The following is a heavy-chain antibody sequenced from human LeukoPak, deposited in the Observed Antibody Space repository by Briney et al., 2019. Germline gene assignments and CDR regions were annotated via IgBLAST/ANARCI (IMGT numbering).Heavy chain of an antibody. Sequence: GGSLRLSCAASGFTVSTYYMTWVRQAPGKGLECVSVIYSGGSTYYADSVKGRFTVSRDNSKNTLYLQMNGLRAEDTAMYYCVRGLGYCTSTTCLLPFDYWGQGTLVTVSS. J-gene: IGHJ4*02. CDR3: VRGLGYCTSTTCLLPFDY. D-gene: IGHD2-2*01. CDR2: IYSGGST. V-gene: IGHV3-53*01. CDR1: GFTVSTYY.